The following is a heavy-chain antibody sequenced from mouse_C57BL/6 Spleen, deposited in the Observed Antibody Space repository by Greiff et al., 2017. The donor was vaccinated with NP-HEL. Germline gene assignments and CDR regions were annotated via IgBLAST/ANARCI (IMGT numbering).Heavy chain of an antibody. CDR3: ARSNWYFDV. CDR1: GYSITSGYY. J-gene: IGHJ1*03. Sequence: EVQLVESGPGLVKPSQSLSLTCSVTGYSITSGYYWNWIRQFPGNKLEWMGYISYDGSNNYNPSLKNRISITRDTSKNQFFLKLNSVTTEDTATYYCARSNWYFDVWGTGTTVTVSS. CDR2: ISYDGSN. V-gene: IGHV3-6*01.